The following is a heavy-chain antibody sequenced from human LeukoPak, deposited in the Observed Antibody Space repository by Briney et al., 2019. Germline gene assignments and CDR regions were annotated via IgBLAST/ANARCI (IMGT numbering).Heavy chain of an antibody. CDR2: ISSSSSYI. D-gene: IGHD6-19*01. CDR3: ARDRAAVAGINVDY. Sequence: GGSLRLSCAASGFTFSSGSMDWVRQAPGKGLEWVSSISSSSSYIYYADSVKGRFTISRDNAKNSLYLQMNSLRAEDTAVYYCARDRAAVAGINVDYWGQGTLVTVSS. V-gene: IGHV3-21*01. CDR1: GFTFSSGS. J-gene: IGHJ4*02.